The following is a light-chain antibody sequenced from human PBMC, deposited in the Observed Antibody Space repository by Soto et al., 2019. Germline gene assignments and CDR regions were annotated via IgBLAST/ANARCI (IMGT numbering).Light chain of an antibody. CDR1: STDFVSYNR. J-gene: IGLJ1*01. V-gene: IGLV2-18*02. CDR2: EVS. CDR3: SSYTDSNSFYV. Sequence: QSALTQPPSVSGSPGQSVTISCTGTSTDFVSYNRVSWYQQPPGTAPKLMIYEVSKRPSGVPDRFSGSKSGNTASLTISGLQAADEADYYCSSYTDSNSFYVFGSGTKVTVL.